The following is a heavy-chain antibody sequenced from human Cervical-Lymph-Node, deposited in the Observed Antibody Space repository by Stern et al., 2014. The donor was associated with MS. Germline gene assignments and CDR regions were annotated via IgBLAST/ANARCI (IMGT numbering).Heavy chain of an antibody. CDR3: ARRAAAGTPYWYFDL. J-gene: IGHJ2*01. V-gene: IGHV5-51*01. CDR1: GFTFTSYW. Sequence: EVQLVQSGAEVKKPGESLTISCQGSGFTFTSYWIGWVRQMPGKGLEWMGIIYTGDSDTRYSPSFQGRVTMSADQSISTAYLHWSSLKASDTAMYYCARRAAAGTPYWYFDLWGRGTLVTIFS. D-gene: IGHD6-13*01. CDR2: IYTGDSDT.